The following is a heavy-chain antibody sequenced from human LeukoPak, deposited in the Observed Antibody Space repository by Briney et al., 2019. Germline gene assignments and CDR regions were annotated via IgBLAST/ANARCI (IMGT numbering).Heavy chain of an antibody. D-gene: IGHD5-18*01. J-gene: IGHJ4*02. V-gene: IGHV3-48*03. Sequence: GGSLRLFCAASGFTFSSYEMNWARQAPGKGLEWVSYISSSGSTIYYADSVKGRFTISRDNAKNSLYLQMNSLRAEDTAVYYCAREGYSYDIDYWGQGTLVTVSS. CDR1: GFTFSSYE. CDR2: ISSSGSTI. CDR3: AREGYSYDIDY.